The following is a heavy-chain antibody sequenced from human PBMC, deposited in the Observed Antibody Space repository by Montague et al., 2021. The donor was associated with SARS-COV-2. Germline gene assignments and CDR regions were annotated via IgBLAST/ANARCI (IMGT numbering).Heavy chain of an antibody. CDR2: IYHSGST. V-gene: IGHV4-39*07. CDR1: GGSISSGGYY. D-gene: IGHD3-22*01. Sequence: SETLSLTCTVSGGSISSGGYYWSWIRQPPGKGLEWIGSIYHSGSTYYNPSLKSRVTISVDTSKNQFSLKLSSVTAADTAVYYCASSYDSTGHVGYWGQGTLVTVSS. CDR3: ASSYDSTGHVGY. J-gene: IGHJ4*02.